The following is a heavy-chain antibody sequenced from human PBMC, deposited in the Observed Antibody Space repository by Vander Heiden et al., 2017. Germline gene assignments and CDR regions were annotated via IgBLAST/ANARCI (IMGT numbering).Heavy chain of an antibody. CDR1: GFTFSSYG. Sequence: QVQLVESGGGVVQPGGSLRLSCAASGFTFSSYGMHWVRQAPGKGLEWVAVISYDGSNKYYAGSVKGRFTISRDNSKNTLYLQMNSLRPEDTAVYYCAKGGYSYGDGSYFDYWGQGTLVTVSS. V-gene: IGHV3-30*18. J-gene: IGHJ4*02. CDR2: ISYDGSNK. D-gene: IGHD5-18*01. CDR3: AKGGYSYGDGSYFDY.